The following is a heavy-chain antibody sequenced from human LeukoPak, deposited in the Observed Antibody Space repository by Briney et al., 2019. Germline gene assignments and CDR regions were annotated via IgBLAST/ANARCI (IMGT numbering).Heavy chain of an antibody. J-gene: IGHJ2*01. CDR1: GGSISNYY. CDR2: LYNSGST. CDR3: ARDCNSVTAWFFDL. D-gene: IGHD2-21*02. V-gene: IGHV4-59*01. Sequence: PSETLSLTCSVSGGSISNYYWNWIRQPPGKGLEWVGTLYNSGSTTYTPSPKSRITISVDTSKNQISLKLASVTATDTAVYYCARDCNSVTAWFFDLWGRGTLVTVSP.